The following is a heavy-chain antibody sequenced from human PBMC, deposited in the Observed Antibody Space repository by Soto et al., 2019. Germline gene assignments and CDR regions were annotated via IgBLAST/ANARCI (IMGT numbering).Heavy chain of an antibody. CDR2: IAPHSGRT. V-gene: IGHV1-18*04. J-gene: IGHJ4*02. CDR3: ASAATGSYHSAY. CDR1: GYAFTSYG. Sequence: QVPLVQSGPEVKNPGASVRVSCVASGYAFTSYGVNWVRQAPGQGLEWMGWIAPHSGRTTYLPKFQGGVTMPAEVCTNTAYIELRSLTSDDTGIYFCASAATGSYHSAYWGQGTVFTVSS. D-gene: IGHD3-10*01.